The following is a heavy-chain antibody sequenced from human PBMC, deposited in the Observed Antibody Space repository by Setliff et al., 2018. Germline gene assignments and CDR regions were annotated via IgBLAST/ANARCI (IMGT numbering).Heavy chain of an antibody. CDR1: GGSITNYY. D-gene: IGHD1-26*01. V-gene: IGHV4-4*07. CDR2: IYTSGST. J-gene: IGHJ3*02. CDR3: ARKGISALSGAFDM. Sequence: SETLSLTCTVSGGSITNYYWSFIRQPAGKGLEWIGRIYTSGSTNYNPSLKSRVTMSVDTSKNQFSLKLSSVTAADTAVYYCARKGISALSGAFDMWGQGTRVTVSS.